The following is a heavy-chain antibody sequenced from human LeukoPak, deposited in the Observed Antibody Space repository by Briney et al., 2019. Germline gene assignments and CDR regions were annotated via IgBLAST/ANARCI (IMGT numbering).Heavy chain of an antibody. Sequence: PGGSLRLSCAASGFTFSDYYMSWIRQAPGKGLEWVSYISSSSSYTNYADSVKGRFTISRDNAKNSLYLQMNSLRAEDTAVYYCARDVGGSYPPYYFDYWGQGTLVTVSS. CDR2: ISSSSSYT. D-gene: IGHD1-26*01. V-gene: IGHV3-11*06. J-gene: IGHJ4*02. CDR3: ARDVGGSYPPYYFDY. CDR1: GFTFSDYY.